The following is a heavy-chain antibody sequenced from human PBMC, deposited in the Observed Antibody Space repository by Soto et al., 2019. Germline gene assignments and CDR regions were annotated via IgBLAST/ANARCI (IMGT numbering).Heavy chain of an antibody. V-gene: IGHV3-15*01. Sequence: PGGSLRLSCAASGFTFSNAWMSWVRQAPGKGLEWVGRIKSKTDGGTTDYAAPVKGRFTISRDDSKNTLYLQMNSLKTEDTAVYYCTTGAGKGCTNGVCRVRHKVDEYFQHWGQGTLVTVSS. CDR1: GFTFSNAW. J-gene: IGHJ1*01. D-gene: IGHD2-8*01. CDR3: TTGAGKGCTNGVCRVRHKVDEYFQH. CDR2: IKSKTDGGTT.